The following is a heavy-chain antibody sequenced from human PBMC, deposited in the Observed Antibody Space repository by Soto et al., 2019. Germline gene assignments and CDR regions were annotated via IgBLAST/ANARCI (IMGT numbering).Heavy chain of an antibody. CDR2: IYHSGST. J-gene: IGHJ4*02. CDR3: ASSHAGAHITAAVH. Sequence: SETLSLTCAVSGGSISSGGYSWSWIRQPPGKGLEWIGYIYHSGSTYYNPSLKSRVTISVDRSKDQFSLKLSSVTAADTAVYYCASSHAGAHITAAVHWGQGTLVTVSS. D-gene: IGHD6-13*01. V-gene: IGHV4-30-2*01. CDR1: GGSISSGGYS.